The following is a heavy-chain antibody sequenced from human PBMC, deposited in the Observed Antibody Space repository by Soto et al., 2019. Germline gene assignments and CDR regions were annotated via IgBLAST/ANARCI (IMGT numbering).Heavy chain of an antibody. CDR2: ISYDGSNK. D-gene: IGHD1-20*01. CDR1: GFIFSSYG. Sequence: PGGSLRLSCAASGFIFSSYGIHWVRQAPGKGLEWVAVISYDGSNKKYADSVKGRFSISRDNSKNTLFLQMNSLRPEDTAVYYCAREINWSYYDYWGQGTLVTVSS. CDR3: AREINWSYYDY. J-gene: IGHJ4*02. V-gene: IGHV3-30*03.